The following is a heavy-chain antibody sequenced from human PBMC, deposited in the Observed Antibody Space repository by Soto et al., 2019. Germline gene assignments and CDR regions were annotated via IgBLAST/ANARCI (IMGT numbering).Heavy chain of an antibody. J-gene: IGHJ6*02. CDR2: IYYSGST. CDR1: GGSISSGGYY. CDR3: ARGGRRSPAMDV. Sequence: QVQLQESGPGLVRPSQTLSLTCTVSGGSISSGGYYWSWIRQHPGKGLEWIGYIYYSGSTYYNPSLKSGVTISVDTSKNQSPLKLSSVTAADTAVYYCARGGRRSPAMDVWGQGTTVTVSS. V-gene: IGHV4-31*03.